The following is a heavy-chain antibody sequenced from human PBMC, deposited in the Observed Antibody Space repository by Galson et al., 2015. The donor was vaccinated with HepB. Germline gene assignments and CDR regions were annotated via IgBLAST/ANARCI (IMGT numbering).Heavy chain of an antibody. V-gene: IGHV1-8*01. D-gene: IGHD6-13*01. J-gene: IGHJ5*02. CDR1: GYTFTSYD. Sequence: SVKVSCKASGYTFTSYDINWVRQATGQGLEWMGWMNPNSGNTGYAQKFQGRVTMTRNTSISTAYMELSSLRSEDTAVYYCARGPLRAAAGRVGWFDPWGQGTLVTVSS. CDR3: ARGPLRAAAGRVGWFDP. CDR2: MNPNSGNT.